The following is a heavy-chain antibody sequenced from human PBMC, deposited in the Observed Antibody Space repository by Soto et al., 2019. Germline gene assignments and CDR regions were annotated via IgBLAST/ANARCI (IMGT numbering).Heavy chain of an antibody. Sequence: ASVKVSCAASGFTFSSYWMHWVRQAPGKGLVWVSRINSDGSSTSYADSVKGRFTISRDNAKNTLYLQMNSLRAEDTAVYYCARAVGVAVAGAPYWGQGTLVTVSS. CDR1: GFTFSSYW. CDR3: ARAVGVAVAGAPY. CDR2: INSDGSST. V-gene: IGHV3-74*01. D-gene: IGHD6-19*01. J-gene: IGHJ4*02.